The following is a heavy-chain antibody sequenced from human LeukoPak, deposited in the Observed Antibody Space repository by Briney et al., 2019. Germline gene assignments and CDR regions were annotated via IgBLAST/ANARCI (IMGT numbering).Heavy chain of an antibody. CDR2: ISSSSSYI. Sequence: GGSLRLSCAASGFTFSSYSMNWVRQAPGKGLEWVSSISSSSSYIYYADSVKGRFTISRDNAKNSLYLQMSSLRAEDTAVYYCARASWLNAFDIWGQGTMVTVSS. CDR1: GFTFSSYS. D-gene: IGHD5-18*01. CDR3: ARASWLNAFDI. J-gene: IGHJ3*02. V-gene: IGHV3-21*01.